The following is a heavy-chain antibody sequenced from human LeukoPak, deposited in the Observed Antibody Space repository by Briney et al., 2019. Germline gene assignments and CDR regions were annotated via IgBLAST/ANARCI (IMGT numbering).Heavy chain of an antibody. Sequence: PGGSLSLSCVASGFPFSDYYMSGVRQAPGKGLEGVSLLYTDDTTIYADSVEGRFTISRDDSKNTIYLHMTTLRGEDTAVYYCARGGAFYWNPRYWGQGTLVTVSS. D-gene: IGHD1-1*01. J-gene: IGHJ4*02. CDR1: GFPFSDYY. CDR3: ARGGAFYWNPRY. V-gene: IGHV3-53*01. CDR2: LYTDDTT.